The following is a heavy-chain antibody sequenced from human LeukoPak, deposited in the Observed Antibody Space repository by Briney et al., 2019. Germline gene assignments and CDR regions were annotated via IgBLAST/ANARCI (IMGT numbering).Heavy chain of an antibody. CDR1: GFTFSSYA. CDR2: ISSNGGST. CDR3: ARIHDCTNGVCYRGSDAFDI. V-gene: IGHV3-64*01. J-gene: IGHJ3*02. D-gene: IGHD2-8*01. Sequence: GGSLRLSCAASGFTFSSYAMHWVRQAPGKGLEYVSAISSNGGSTYYANSVKGRFTISRDNSKNTLYLQMGSLRAEDMAVYYCARIHDCTNGVCYRGSDAFDIWGQGTMVTVSS.